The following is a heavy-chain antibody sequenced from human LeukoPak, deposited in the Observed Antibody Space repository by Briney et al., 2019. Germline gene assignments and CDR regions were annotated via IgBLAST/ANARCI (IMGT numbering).Heavy chain of an antibody. V-gene: IGHV1-24*01. CDR2: FDPEDGET. CDR1: GYTLTELS. CDR3: ATALGGSGSYYSWDY. Sequence: ASVKVSCKVSGYTLTELSMHWVRQAPGKGLEWMGGFDPEDGETIYAQKFQGRVTMPEDTSTDTAYMELSSLRSEDTAVYYCATALGGSGSYYSWDYWGQGTLVTVSS. D-gene: IGHD3-10*01. J-gene: IGHJ4*02.